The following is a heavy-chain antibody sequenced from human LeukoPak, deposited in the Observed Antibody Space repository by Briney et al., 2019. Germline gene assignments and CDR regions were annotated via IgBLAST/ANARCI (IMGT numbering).Heavy chain of an antibody. CDR1: GGTFSSYA. CDR2: IIPIFGTA. J-gene: IGHJ4*02. V-gene: IGHV1-69*05. D-gene: IGHD2-15*01. Sequence: ASVKVSCKASGGTFSSYAISWVRQAPGQGLEWMGRIIPIFGTANYAQKFQGRVTITTDESTSTAYMELSSLRSEDTAVYYCASSSGGSLEFGYWGQGTLVTVSS. CDR3: ASSSGGSLEFGY.